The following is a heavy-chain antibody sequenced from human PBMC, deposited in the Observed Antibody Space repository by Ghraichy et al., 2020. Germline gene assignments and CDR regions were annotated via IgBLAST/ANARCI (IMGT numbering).Heavy chain of an antibody. Sequence: ASVKVSCKASGYTFTGYYIHWVRQAPGRGLEWMGWINANSGDTNYPQKFQGRVTMTRDTSTRTAYMDLRRLRFDDTAVYYCARDVTPRPTYYSDSSNYAYWGQGTLVTV. CDR3: ARDVTPRPTYYSDSSNYAY. D-gene: IGHD3-22*01. J-gene: IGHJ4*02. CDR1: GYTFTGYY. CDR2: INANSGDT. V-gene: IGHV1-2*02.